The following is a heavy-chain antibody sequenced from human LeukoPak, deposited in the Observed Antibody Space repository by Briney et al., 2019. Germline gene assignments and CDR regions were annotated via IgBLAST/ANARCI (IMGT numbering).Heavy chain of an antibody. CDR3: ARDLVYCSAGSCPPHYYYYGMDV. V-gene: IGHV4-59*01. J-gene: IGHJ6*02. D-gene: IGHD2-15*01. Sequence: SETLSLTCTVSGGSISSYYWSWIRQPPGKGLEWIGYIYYSGSTNYNPSLKSRVTISVDTSKNQFSLKLSSVTAADTAVYYCARDLVYCSAGSCPPHYYYYGMDVWGQGTTVPVSS. CDR1: GGSISSYY. CDR2: IYYSGST.